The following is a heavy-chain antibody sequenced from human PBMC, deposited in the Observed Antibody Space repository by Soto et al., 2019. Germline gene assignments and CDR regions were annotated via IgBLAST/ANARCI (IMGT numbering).Heavy chain of an antibody. J-gene: IGHJ5*02. V-gene: IGHV4-34*01. Sequence: SETLSLTCAVYGGSFSGYYWSWIRQPPGKGLEWIGEINHSGSTNYNPSLESRVTISVDTSKNQFSLKLSSVTAADTAVYYCARGRMVRGWGKNWFDPWGQGTLVTVSS. CDR3: ARGRMVRGWGKNWFDP. CDR2: INHSGST. CDR1: GGSFSGYY. D-gene: IGHD3-10*01.